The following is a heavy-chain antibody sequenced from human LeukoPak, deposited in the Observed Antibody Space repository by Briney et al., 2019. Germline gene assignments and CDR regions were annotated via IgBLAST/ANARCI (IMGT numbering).Heavy chain of an antibody. J-gene: IGHJ4*02. CDR2: IKQDGSER. CDR1: GFTFSSYW. V-gene: IGHV3-7*03. D-gene: IGHD6-13*01. CDR3: ASGRQLGY. Sequence: GGSLRLSCAASGFTFSSYWMTWVRQAPGKGLEWVANIKQDGSERNYVDSVKGRFTISRDNAKNSLYLQMNTLRDEDTAVYYCASGRQLGYWGQGTLVTVSS.